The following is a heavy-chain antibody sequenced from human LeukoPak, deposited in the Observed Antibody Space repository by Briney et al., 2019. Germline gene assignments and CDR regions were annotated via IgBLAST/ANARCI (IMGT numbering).Heavy chain of an antibody. CDR3: AKVRGYSSSWYFDY. D-gene: IGHD6-13*01. J-gene: IGHJ4*02. V-gene: IGHV3-53*04. CDR1: GFTVSSNY. Sequence: GGSLRLSCAASGFTVSSNYMSWVRQAPGKGLEWVSVIYSGGSTYYADSVKGRFTISRHNSKNTLYLQMNSLRAEDTAVYYCAKVRGYSSSWYFDYWGQGTLVTVSS. CDR2: IYSGGST.